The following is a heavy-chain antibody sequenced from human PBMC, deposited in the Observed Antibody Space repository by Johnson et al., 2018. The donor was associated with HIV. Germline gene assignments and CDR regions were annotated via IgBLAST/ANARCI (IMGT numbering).Heavy chain of an antibody. J-gene: IGHJ3*02. CDR3: AKDLPPNSSWYGAPYAFDI. V-gene: IGHV3-30*18. D-gene: IGHD6-13*01. Sequence: QVQLVESGGGVVQPGRSLRLSCAASGFTFSSYGMHWVRQAPGKGLEWVAVISYDGSNKYYADSVKGRFTISRDNSKNTLYLQMNSLRAEDTAVYYCAKDLPPNSSWYGAPYAFDIWGQGTMVTVSS. CDR2: ISYDGSNK. CDR1: GFTFSSYG.